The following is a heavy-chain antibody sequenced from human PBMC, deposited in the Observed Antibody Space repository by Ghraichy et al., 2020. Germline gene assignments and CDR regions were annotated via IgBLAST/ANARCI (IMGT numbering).Heavy chain of an antibody. J-gene: IGHJ6*02. D-gene: IGHD2-21*02. V-gene: IGHV3-48*03. Sequence: GGSLRLSCAASGFTFSSYEMNWVRQAPGKGLEWVSYISSSGSTIYYADSVKGRFTISRDNAKNSLYLQMNSLRAEDTAVYYCAILGKTDVFDVWGQGTTVTVSS. CDR1: GFTFSSYE. CDR3: AILGKTDVFDV. CDR2: ISSSGSTI.